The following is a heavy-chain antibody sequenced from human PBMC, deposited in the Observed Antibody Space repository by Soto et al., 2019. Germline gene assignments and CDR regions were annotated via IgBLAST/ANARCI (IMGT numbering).Heavy chain of an antibody. CDR3: ARLYSSGWYGPGRY. D-gene: IGHD6-19*01. CDR1: GFTFDDYG. CDR2: INWNGGST. Sequence: EVQLVESGGGVVRPGGSLRLSCAASGFTFDDYGMSWVRQAPGKGLEWVSGINWNGGSTGYADSVKGRFTISRDNAKNTLYLQMNALSAEDTALYYCARLYSSGWYGPGRYWGQGTLVTVSS. J-gene: IGHJ4*02. V-gene: IGHV3-20*04.